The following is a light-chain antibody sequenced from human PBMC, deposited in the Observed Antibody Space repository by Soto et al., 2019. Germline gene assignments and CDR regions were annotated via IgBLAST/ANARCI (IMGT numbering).Light chain of an antibody. CDR2: AAS. V-gene: IGKV1-39*01. Sequence: DIQMTQSPSSLSASVGDRVTITCRAGQSISSYLNWYQQRPGKAPKLLIYAASSLQSGVPSRFSGGGIGTDFTLTISSLEPEDFAVYYCQQRSNWLFTFGPGTKVDIK. CDR3: QQRSNWLFT. J-gene: IGKJ3*01. CDR1: QSISSY.